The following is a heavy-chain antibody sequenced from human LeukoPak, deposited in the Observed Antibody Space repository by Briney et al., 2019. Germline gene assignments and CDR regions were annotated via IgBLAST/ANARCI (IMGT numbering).Heavy chain of an antibody. J-gene: IGHJ6*02. CDR2: IIPFFGPA. CDR1: GGTFSSYA. Sequence: GASVKVSCKASGGTFSSYAISWVRQAPGQGLEWMGGIIPFFGPANYAQKFQGGVTITADESTSTAYMELSSLRSEDTAVYYCARGATTVTTVRGVNYYYYYGMDVWGQGTTVTVSS. CDR3: ARGATTVTTVRGVNYYYYYGMDV. V-gene: IGHV1-69*13. D-gene: IGHD4-17*01.